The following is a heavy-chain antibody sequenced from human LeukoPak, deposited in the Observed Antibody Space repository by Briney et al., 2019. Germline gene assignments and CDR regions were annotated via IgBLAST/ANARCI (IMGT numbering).Heavy chain of an antibody. CDR3: ARGNEAYCSSTSCYRADYYGMDV. CDR2: ISAYNGNT. V-gene: IGHV1-18*01. J-gene: IGHJ6*02. D-gene: IGHD2-2*01. CDR1: GYTFTSYG. Sequence: ASVKVSCKASGYTFTSYGISWVRQAPGQGLEWMGWISAYNGNTNYAQKLQGRVTMTTDTSTSTAYMEPRSLRSDDTAVYYCARGNEAYCSSTSCYRADYYGMDVWGQGTTVTVSS.